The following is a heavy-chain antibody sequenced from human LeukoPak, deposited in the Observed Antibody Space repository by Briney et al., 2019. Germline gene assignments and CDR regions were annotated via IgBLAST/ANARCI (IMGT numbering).Heavy chain of an antibody. CDR3: ARHGWQWKVDY. CDR1: GGSIGSYY. V-gene: IGHV4-59*08. J-gene: IGHJ4*02. Sequence: SETLSLTCTMSGGSIGSYYWSWIRQPPGKGLEWIGYIYYSGSTNYNPSLKSRVTISVDTSKNQFSLKLSSVTAADTAVYYCARHGWQWKVDYWGQGTLVTVSS. D-gene: IGHD6-19*01. CDR2: IYYSGST.